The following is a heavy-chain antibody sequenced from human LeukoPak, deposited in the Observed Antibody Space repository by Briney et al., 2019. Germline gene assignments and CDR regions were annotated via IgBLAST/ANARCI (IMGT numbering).Heavy chain of an antibody. CDR3: AKDGRLGSSTSSDWFDP. V-gene: IGHV3-23*01. D-gene: IGHD2-2*01. Sequence: PGGSLRLSCAASGFTFSSYAMGWVRQAPGKGLEGVSAISGSGGSTYYADSVKGRFTISRDNSKNTLYLQMNSLRAEDTAVYYCAKDGRLGSSTSSDWFDPWGQGTLVTVSS. J-gene: IGHJ5*02. CDR2: ISGSGGST. CDR1: GFTFSSYA.